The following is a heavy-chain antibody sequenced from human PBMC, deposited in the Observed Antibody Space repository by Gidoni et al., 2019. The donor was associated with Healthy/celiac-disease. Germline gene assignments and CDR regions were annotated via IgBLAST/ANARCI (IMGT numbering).Heavy chain of an antibody. CDR1: GFTFSSYS. V-gene: IGHV3-48*02. CDR3: ARDRVEATTAYYFDY. CDR2: ISSSSSTI. J-gene: IGHJ4*02. D-gene: IGHD2-15*01. Sequence: EVQLVESGGGLVQPGGSLRLSCAASGFTFSSYSMNWVRQAPGKGLEWVSYISSSSSTIYYADSVKGRFTISRDNAKNSLYLQMNSLRDEDTAVYYCARDRVEATTAYYFDYWGQGTLVTVSS.